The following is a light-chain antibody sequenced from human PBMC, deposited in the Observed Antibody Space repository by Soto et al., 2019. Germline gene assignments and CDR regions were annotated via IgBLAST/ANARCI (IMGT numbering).Light chain of an antibody. CDR1: SSDVGAYNY. Sequence: QSALTQPRSVSGSPGQSVTISCTGTSSDVGAYNYVSWYQQHPGKAPKLMISDVNKRPSWVPDRFSGSKSGNTASLTISGLQAEDEADYYCCSFAGSSTFWVFGGGTKLTVL. V-gene: IGLV2-11*01. J-gene: IGLJ3*02. CDR2: DVN. CDR3: CSFAGSSTFWV.